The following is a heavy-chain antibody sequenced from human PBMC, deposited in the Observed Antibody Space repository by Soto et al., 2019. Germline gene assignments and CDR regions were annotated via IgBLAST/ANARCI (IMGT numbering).Heavy chain of an antibody. CDR3: AKGQAGTTLSYYYGMDV. J-gene: IGHJ6*02. V-gene: IGHV3-23*01. Sequence: EVQVLESGGGLVQPGGSLRLSCAASGFSFSSYAMSWVRQAPGKGLEWVSAISGSGSSTYYADSVKGRFTISRDNSKNTLSVQMNSLRAEDTAVYYSAKGQAGTTLSYYYGMDVWGQGTTVTVSS. CDR1: GFSFSSYA. CDR2: ISGSGSST. D-gene: IGHD1-7*01.